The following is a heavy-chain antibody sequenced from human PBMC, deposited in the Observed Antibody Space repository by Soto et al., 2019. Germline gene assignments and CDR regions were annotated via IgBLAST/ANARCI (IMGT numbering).Heavy chain of an antibody. Sequence: PGGSLRLSCAASGFTFSSYGMHWVRQAPGKGLEWVAVISYDGSNKYYADSVKGRFTISRDNSKNTLYLQMNSLRAEDTAVYYCAKVEYSSSSVYWGQGTLVTVSS. D-gene: IGHD6-6*01. V-gene: IGHV3-30*18. CDR1: GFTFSSYG. J-gene: IGHJ4*02. CDR3: AKVEYSSSSVY. CDR2: ISYDGSNK.